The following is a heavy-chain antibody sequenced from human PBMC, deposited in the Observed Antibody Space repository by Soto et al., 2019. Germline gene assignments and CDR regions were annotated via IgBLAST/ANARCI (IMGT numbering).Heavy chain of an antibody. J-gene: IGHJ6*02. CDR3: ARDTPVAGTFWGVWYYYYGMDV. V-gene: IGHV3-30-3*01. CDR2: ISYDGSNK. D-gene: IGHD6-19*01. CDR1: GFTFSSYA. Sequence: QVQLVESGGGVVQPGRSLRLSCAASGFTFSSYAMHWVRQAPGKGLEWVAVISYDGSNKYYADSVKGRFTISRDNSKNTLYLQMNSLRAEDTAVYYCARDTPVAGTFWGVWYYYYGMDVWGHGTTVTVSS.